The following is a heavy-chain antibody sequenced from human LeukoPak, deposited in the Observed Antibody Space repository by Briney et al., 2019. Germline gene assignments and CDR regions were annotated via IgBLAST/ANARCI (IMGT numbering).Heavy chain of an antibody. J-gene: IGHJ4*02. D-gene: IGHD3-22*01. Sequence: GGSLRLSCAASGFTFSTYGMTWVRQAPGRGLEWVSAISGSAAGTFYADSVKGRFTISRDNSKNTLYLQMNSLRAEDTAVYYCAKDRRAITMIVVVTSFDYWGQGTLVTVSS. V-gene: IGHV3-23*01. CDR3: AKDRRAITMIVVVTSFDY. CDR1: GFTFSTYG. CDR2: ISGSAAGT.